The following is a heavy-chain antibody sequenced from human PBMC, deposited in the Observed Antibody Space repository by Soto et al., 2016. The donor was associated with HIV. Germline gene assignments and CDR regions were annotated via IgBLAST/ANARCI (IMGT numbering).Heavy chain of an antibody. CDR1: GGTFRNYA. D-gene: IGHD3-22*01. V-gene: IGHV1-69*10. CDR3: ARGRGDYDSSGLHI. J-gene: IGHJ3*02. Sequence: QVQLVQSGAEVKKPGSSVKVSCKASGGTFRNYAINWLRQAPGQGLEWMGGIKPFLLIANYAQKFQGRVTIIADRSTSTTYMELSSLRSEDTAVYYCARGRGDYDSSGLHIWGQGTMVTVSS. CDR2: IKPFLLIA.